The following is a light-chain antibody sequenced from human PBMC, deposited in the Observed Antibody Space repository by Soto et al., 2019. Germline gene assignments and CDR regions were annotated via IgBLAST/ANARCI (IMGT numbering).Light chain of an antibody. CDR2: KAS. CDR1: QSISSW. V-gene: IGKV1-5*03. CDR3: LQYHSYPYT. Sequence: DIQMTQSPSTLSSSVGDRVTITCRASQSISSWLTWYQQKPGKAPKVLIYKASSLQSGVPSRFSGSGSWTDFTLTISSLQPDDVATYYCLQYHSYPYTFGQGTKLEIK. J-gene: IGKJ2*01.